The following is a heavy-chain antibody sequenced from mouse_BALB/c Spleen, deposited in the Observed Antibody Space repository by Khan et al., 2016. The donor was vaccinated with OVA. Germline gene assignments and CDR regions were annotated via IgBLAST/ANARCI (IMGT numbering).Heavy chain of an antibody. CDR3: ARWGGTAPFAY. CDR2: ISDLADSI. J-gene: IGHJ3*01. D-gene: IGHD1-2*01. CDR1: GFTFSDYG. Sequence: EVELVESGGGLVQPGGSRKLSCAASGFTFSDYGMAWVRQAPGKGPEWVAFISDLADSIYYGDAVTGRFTIPREKAKNTLYLEMSRLRSEDTAIYYCARWGGTAPFAYWGLGTLVTVSA. V-gene: IGHV5-15*02.